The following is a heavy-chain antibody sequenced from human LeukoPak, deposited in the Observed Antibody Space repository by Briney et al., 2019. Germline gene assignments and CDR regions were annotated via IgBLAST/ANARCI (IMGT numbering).Heavy chain of an antibody. V-gene: IGHV1-8*03. CDR2: MNPNSGNT. J-gene: IGHJ3*02. CDR1: GYTFTSYD. Sequence: GSSVKVSCKASGYTFTSYDINWVRQATGQGLEWMGWMNPNSGNTGYAQKFQGRVTITMNTSISTAYIELSSLRSTDTAVYYCARAGSITIFGVVIMAAFDIWGQGTMVTVSS. CDR3: ARAGSITIFGVVIMAAFDI. D-gene: IGHD3-3*01.